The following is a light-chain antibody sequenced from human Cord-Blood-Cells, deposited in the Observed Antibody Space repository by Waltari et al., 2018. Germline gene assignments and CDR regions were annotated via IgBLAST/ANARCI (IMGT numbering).Light chain of an antibody. J-gene: IGKJ2*01. Sequence: DIVLTQSPGTLSLSLGERATLSCRASQSVSSSYLAWYQQKPGQAPRLLIYGASSRATGIPDRFSGSGSGTDFTLTISRLEPEDFAVYYWQQYGSAPFGQGTKLEIK. CDR3: QQYGSAP. V-gene: IGKV3-20*01. CDR2: GAS. CDR1: QSVSSSY.